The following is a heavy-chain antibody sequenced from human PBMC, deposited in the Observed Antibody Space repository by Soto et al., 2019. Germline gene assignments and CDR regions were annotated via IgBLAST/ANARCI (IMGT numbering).Heavy chain of an antibody. D-gene: IGHD2-15*01. V-gene: IGHV4-59*01. CDR2: IYYSGST. Sequence: PSGTLSLTCTVSGGSISSYYWSWIRQPPGKGLEWIGYIYYSGSTNYNPSLKSRVTISVDTSKNQFSLKLSSVTAADTAVYYCAREMGSCSGGSCYSNAFDIWGQGTMVTVSS. CDR1: GGSISSYY. J-gene: IGHJ3*02. CDR3: AREMGSCSGGSCYSNAFDI.